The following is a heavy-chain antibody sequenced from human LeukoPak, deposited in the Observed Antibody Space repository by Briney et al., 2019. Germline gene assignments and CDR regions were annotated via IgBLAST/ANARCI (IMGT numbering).Heavy chain of an antibody. Sequence: GGSLRLSCAASGFTFSSYAMHWVRQAPGKGLEWVAVISYDGSNKYYADSVKGRFTISRDNSKNTLYLQMNSLRAEDTAVYYCARATGANDIVVVPADLDYWGQGTLVTVSS. D-gene: IGHD2-2*01. J-gene: IGHJ4*02. CDR2: ISYDGSNK. CDR3: ARATGANDIVVVPADLDY. CDR1: GFTFSSYA. V-gene: IGHV3-30*04.